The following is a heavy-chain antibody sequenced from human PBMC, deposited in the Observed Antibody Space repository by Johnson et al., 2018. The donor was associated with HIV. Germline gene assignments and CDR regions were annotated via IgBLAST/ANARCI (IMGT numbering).Heavy chain of an antibody. D-gene: IGHD1-26*01. CDR3: ARDMGATLFLGAFDI. Sequence: VQLVESGGGLVKPGGSLRLSCAASGFTFNNAWMSWVRQAPGKGLEWVGRIKSKTDGGTTDYAAPVKGRFTISRDNSKNTLYLQMNSLRTEDTAVYYCARDMGATLFLGAFDIWGQVTKVTVSS. V-gene: IGHV3-15*01. CDR2: IKSKTDGGTT. J-gene: IGHJ3*02. CDR1: GFTFNNAW.